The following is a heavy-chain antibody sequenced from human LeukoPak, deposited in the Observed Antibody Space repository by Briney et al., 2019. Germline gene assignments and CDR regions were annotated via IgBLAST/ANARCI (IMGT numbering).Heavy chain of an antibody. CDR3: ANLYYYGSGTYEGA. J-gene: IGHJ5*01. D-gene: IGHD3-10*01. CDR1: GFTFNNYG. CDR2: ISETGDSK. Sequence: GGSLRLSCAASGFTFNNYGMSWVRQAPGKGLEWVSSISETGDSKYYADSVQGRFTISRDNSKNTVFLQMNSLRADDTAVYYCANLYYYGSGTYEGAWGHGTLVTVSS. V-gene: IGHV3-23*01.